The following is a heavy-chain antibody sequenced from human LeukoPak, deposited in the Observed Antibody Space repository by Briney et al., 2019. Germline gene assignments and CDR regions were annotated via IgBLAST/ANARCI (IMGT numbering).Heavy chain of an antibody. Sequence: SVKVSCKASGGTFSSYAISWVRQAPGQGLEWMGGIIPIFGTANYAQKFQGRVTITADESTSTAYMELSSLRSEDTAVYYCARDLVSRSGWYFGFDPWGQGTLVTVSS. J-gene: IGHJ5*02. V-gene: IGHV1-69*13. CDR1: GGTFSSYA. CDR2: IIPIFGTA. D-gene: IGHD6-19*01. CDR3: ARDLVSRSGWYFGFDP.